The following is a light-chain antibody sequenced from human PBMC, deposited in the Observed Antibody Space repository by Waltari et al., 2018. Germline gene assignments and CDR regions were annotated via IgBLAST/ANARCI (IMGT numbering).Light chain of an antibody. J-gene: IGLJ3*02. Sequence: QSAXTQPASVSGSPXQSITIXCTGTSSXVGGXNYVSWYQQHPGKAPKLMIYDVSKRPSGVSNRFSGSKSGNTASLXISGLQXXDEADXYXXXYTSSSTWVFXGXTKLTVL. CDR1: SSXVGGXNY. CDR2: DVS. CDR3: XXYTSSSTWV. V-gene: IGLV2-14*01.